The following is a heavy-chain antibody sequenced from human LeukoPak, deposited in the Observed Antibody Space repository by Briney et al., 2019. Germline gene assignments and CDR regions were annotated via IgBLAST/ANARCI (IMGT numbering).Heavy chain of an antibody. CDR2: ITSGGST. D-gene: IGHD4-17*01. CDR3: AKDPWMTTVSHFDY. V-gene: IGHV3-23*01. J-gene: IGHJ4*02. CDR1: GFTFSNYA. Sequence: RGSLRLSCAASGFTFSNYAMSWVRQAPGKGLEWVSGITSGGSTDYAASVKGRFTISRDNSKNTLYLQMNSLRAEDTAIYYCAKDPWMTTVSHFDYWGQGTLVTVSS.